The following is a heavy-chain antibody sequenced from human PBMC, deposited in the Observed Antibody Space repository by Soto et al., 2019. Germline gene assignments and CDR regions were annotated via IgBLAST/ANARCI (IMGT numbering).Heavy chain of an antibody. J-gene: IGHJ6*02. Sequence: GSSVKVACKFADDPFPRCGIKWVRQAPGQGLEWMGWIIGYTGNTKYAQKFQDRVTMTADTSTRTALMEVRSLTYDDTDVSFCAVTGVNLFGLDVWGQGTRVTVSS. V-gene: IGHV1-18*01. CDR1: DDPFPRCG. CDR3: AVTGVNLFGLDV. D-gene: IGHD2-8*02. CDR2: IIGYTGNT.